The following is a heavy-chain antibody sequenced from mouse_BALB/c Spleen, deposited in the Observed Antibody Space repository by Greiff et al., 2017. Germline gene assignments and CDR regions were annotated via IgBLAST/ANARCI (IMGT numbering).Heavy chain of an antibody. CDR3: ARSVFITTAAWFAY. CDR2: IWAGGST. CDR1: GFSLTSYG. V-gene: IGHV2-9*02. D-gene: IGHD1-2*01. Sequence: VQLQQSGPGLVAPSQSLSITCTVSGFSLTSYGVHWVRQPPGKGLEWLGVIWAGGSTNYNSALMSRLSISKDNSKSQVFLKMNSLQTDDTAMYYCARSVFITTAAWFAYWGQGTLVTVSA. J-gene: IGHJ3*01.